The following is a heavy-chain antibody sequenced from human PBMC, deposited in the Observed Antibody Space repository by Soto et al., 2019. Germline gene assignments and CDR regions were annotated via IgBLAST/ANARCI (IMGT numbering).Heavy chain of an antibody. D-gene: IGHD3-10*01. CDR1: DFSLTTRGVG. CDR2: IYWNDDQ. J-gene: IGHJ4*02. V-gene: IGHV2-5*01. Sequence: QITLKESGPTLVKPTQTLTLTCSFSDFSLTTRGVGVGWIRQPPGKALEWVALIYWNDDQRYNPSLKSRLTVTKDTSKIHVVLTMTNVDPLDTATYDCTHISPAYGHDSWGPGTLVTVSS. CDR3: THISPAYGHDS.